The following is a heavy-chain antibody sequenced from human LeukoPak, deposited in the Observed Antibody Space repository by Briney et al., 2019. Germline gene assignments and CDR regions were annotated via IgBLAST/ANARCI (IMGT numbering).Heavy chain of an antibody. Sequence: ASVKVSCKASGYTFTSYAMNWVRQAPGQGLEWMGWIDDSGDTYYARNFQGRVTMTRDTSISTSYMDLSSLTSDDTAIYHCARGRGWLRLDFWGQGTLVTVSS. D-gene: IGHD5-12*01. CDR1: GYTFTSYA. CDR2: IDDSGDT. J-gene: IGHJ4*02. V-gene: IGHV1-2*02. CDR3: ARGRGWLRLDF.